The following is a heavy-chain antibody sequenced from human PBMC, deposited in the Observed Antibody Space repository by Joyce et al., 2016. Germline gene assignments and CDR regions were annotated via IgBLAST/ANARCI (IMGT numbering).Heavy chain of an antibody. D-gene: IGHD2-8*01. CDR2: LSSSSSYI. CDR3: ARSSYTNGIFDY. J-gene: IGHJ4*02. CDR1: GFTFSSYS. Sequence: EVQLVESGGGLVKPGGSLRLSCAASGFTFSSYSMSWVRQATGKGLEWVSSLSSSSSYIKYTDSVKGRFTISRDNAKNSLYLQMNSQRVEDTAVYYCARSSYTNGIFDYWGQGTLVTVSS. V-gene: IGHV3-21*01.